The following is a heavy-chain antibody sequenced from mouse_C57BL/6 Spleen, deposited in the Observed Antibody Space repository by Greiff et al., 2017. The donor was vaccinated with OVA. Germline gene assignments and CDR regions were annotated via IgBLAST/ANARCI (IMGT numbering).Heavy chain of an antibody. D-gene: IGHD2-3*01. J-gene: IGHJ2*01. CDR2: INPNNGGT. V-gene: IGHV1-18*01. CDR1: GYTFTDYN. CDR3: ARSRWLLRYFDY. Sequence: EVQLQQSGPELVKPGASVKIPCKASGYTFTDYNMDWVKQSHGKSLEWIGDINPNNGGTIYNQKFKGKATLTVDKSSSTAYMELRSLTSEDTAVYYCARSRWLLRYFDYWGQGTTLTVSS.